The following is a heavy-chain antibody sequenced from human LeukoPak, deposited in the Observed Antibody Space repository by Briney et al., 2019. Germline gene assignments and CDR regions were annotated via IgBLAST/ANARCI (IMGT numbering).Heavy chain of an antibody. V-gene: IGHV1-2*02. CDR2: INPNSGGT. CDR3: ARFQTVTTPRDY. CDR1: GYTFTDYY. D-gene: IGHD4-11*01. J-gene: IGHJ4*02. Sequence: EASMKVSCKASGYTFTDYYMHWVRQAPGQGLEWMGWINPNSGGTNYAQNFQGRVTMTRDTSISTAYMELSRLRSDDTAVYDCARFQTVTTPRDYWGQGTLVTVSS.